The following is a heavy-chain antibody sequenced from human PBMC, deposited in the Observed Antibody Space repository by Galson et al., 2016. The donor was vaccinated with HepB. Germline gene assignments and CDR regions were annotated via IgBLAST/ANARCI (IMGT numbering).Heavy chain of an antibody. J-gene: IGHJ6*02. CDR2: ISYDGSNK. CDR1: GFTFSSYG. Sequence: SLRLSCAVSGFTFSSYGMHWVRQAPGKGLEWVAVISYDGSNKYYADSVKGRFTISRDNSKNTLYLQMNSLRAEDTAVYYCAKVRQLAYSYGMDVWGQGTTVTVSS. V-gene: IGHV3-30*18. D-gene: IGHD6-6*01. CDR3: AKVRQLAYSYGMDV.